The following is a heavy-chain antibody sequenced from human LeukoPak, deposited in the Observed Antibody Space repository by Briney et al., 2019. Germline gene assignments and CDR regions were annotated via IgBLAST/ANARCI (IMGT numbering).Heavy chain of an antibody. J-gene: IGHJ4*02. CDR2: IDPSNSYT. D-gene: IGHD5-12*01. V-gene: IGHV5-10-1*01. CDR3: ASLYGGSPPYDFDY. Sequence: GESLKITCKGSGYSFTSYWISWVRQMPGKGLEWMGRIDPSNSYTNYSPSFQGHVTISADKSISTAYLQWSSLKASDTAMYYCASLYGGSPPYDFDYWGQGTLVTVSS. CDR1: GYSFTSYW.